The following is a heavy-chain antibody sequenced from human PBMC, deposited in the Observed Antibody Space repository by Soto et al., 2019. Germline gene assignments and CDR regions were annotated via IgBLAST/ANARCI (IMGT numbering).Heavy chain of an antibody. CDR2: INHSGST. V-gene: IGHV4-34*01. J-gene: IGHJ4*02. D-gene: IGHD2-2*01. CDR3: ARKGGTSTSY. Sequence: QVQLPQWGAGLLKPSETLSLTCAVYGGSFSGYYWSWIRQPPGKGLEWIGEINHSGSTNYNPSLKSRVTISVDTSKNQFSLKLSSVTAADTAVCYCARKGGTSTSYWGQGTLVTVSS. CDR1: GGSFSGYY.